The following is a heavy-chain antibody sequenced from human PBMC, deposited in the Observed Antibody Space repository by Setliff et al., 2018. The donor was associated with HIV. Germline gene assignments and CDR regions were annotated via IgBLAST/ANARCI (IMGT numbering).Heavy chain of an antibody. V-gene: IGHV4-38-2*01. CDR1: GNSISSGYY. Sequence: SETLSLTCVVSGNSISSGYYWGWVRQPPGKGLEWIGSIYHTGSTYYNPSLKGRVTISVDTSKNQFSLKLSSVAAADTAAYYCARAMRGVVVTNMYYYYGMDVWGQGTMVTVSS. J-gene: IGHJ6*02. D-gene: IGHD2-21*02. CDR2: IYHTGST. CDR3: ARAMRGVVVTNMYYYYGMDV.